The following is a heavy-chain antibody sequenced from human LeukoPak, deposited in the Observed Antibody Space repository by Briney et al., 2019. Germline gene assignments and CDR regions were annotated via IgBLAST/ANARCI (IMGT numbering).Heavy chain of an antibody. CDR2: ISSSSSYI. Sequence: GGSLRLSCAASGFTFSSYSMNWVRQAPGKGLEWVSSISSSSSYIYYADSVKGRFTISRDNAKNSLYLQMNSLRAEDTAVYYCAKHASYGSGSNDAFDIWGQGTMVTVSS. CDR3: AKHASYGSGSNDAFDI. D-gene: IGHD3-10*01. V-gene: IGHV3-21*01. CDR1: GFTFSSYS. J-gene: IGHJ3*02.